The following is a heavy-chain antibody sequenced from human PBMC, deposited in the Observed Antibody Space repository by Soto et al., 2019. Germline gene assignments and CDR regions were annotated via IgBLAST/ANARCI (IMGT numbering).Heavy chain of an antibody. CDR3: ARDMTLSIAAAGSFDH. Sequence: SETLSLTCAVSGYSISSGYYWGWIRQPPGKGLEWIGSIYHSGSTYYNPSLKSRVTISVDTSKNQFSLKLSSVTAADTAVYYCARDMTLSIAAAGSFDHWGQGTLVTVSS. CDR1: GYSISSGYY. V-gene: IGHV4-38-2*02. CDR2: IYHSGST. J-gene: IGHJ4*02. D-gene: IGHD6-13*01.